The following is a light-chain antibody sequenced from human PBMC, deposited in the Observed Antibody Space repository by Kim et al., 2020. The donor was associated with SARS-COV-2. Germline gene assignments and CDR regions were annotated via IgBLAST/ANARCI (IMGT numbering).Light chain of an antibody. V-gene: IGLV3-19*01. CDR1: SLRSYY. J-gene: IGLJ2*01. CDR3: NSRDSNDNVV. CDR2: GKN. Sequence: VGLGQTVRITSQGDSLRSYYATWYQQKPGQAPIVVIYGKNNRPAGIPDRFSGSSSGNTASLTITGTQAGDEADYYCNSRDSNDNVVFGGGTKLTVL.